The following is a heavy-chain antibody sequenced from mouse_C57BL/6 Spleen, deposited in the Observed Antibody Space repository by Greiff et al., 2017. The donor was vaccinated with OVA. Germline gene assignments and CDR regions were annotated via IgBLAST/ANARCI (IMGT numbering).Heavy chain of an antibody. V-gene: IGHV1-69*01. J-gene: IGHJ3*01. D-gene: IGHD2-2*01. CDR2: IDPSASYT. Sequence: QVQLQQPGAELVMPGASVKLSCKASGYTFTSYWMHWVKQRPGQGLEWIGEIDPSASYTNYNQKFKGKSTLTVDKSSSTAYMQLRNMASKDSAAYYCASYYGYDGGFAYWGQGTLVTVSA. CDR3: ASYYGYDGGFAY. CDR1: GYTFTSYW.